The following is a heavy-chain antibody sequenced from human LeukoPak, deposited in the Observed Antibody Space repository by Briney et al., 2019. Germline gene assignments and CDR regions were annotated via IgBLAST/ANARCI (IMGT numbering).Heavy chain of an antibody. CDR3: IFAVVGTSNFDY. D-gene: IGHD1-1*01. CDR2: IIPILGTA. V-gene: IGHV1-69*10. CDR1: GGTFSSYA. J-gene: IGHJ4*02. Sequence: GASVKVSCKASGGTFSSYAISWVRQAPGQGLEWMGGIIPILGTANYAQKFQGRVTITADKSTSTAYMELSSLKSEDTAVYYCIFAVVGTSNFDYWGQGTLVTVSS.